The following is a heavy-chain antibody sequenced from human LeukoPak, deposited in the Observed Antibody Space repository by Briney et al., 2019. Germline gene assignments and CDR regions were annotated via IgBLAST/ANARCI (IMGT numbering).Heavy chain of an antibody. CDR2: IYPGDSDT. J-gene: IGHJ4*02. D-gene: IGHD2-15*01. V-gene: IGHV5-51*01. CDR1: GYAFPNYW. Sequence: KHGETLKISCQGSGYAFPNYWIGWVRQMPGKGLEWMGIIYPGDSDTRYNPSFRGQVTISVDKSINTDYLQWSSLKASDSAFYATHGMGRFSCAGGSCYPADNWGQGTLVTVSS. CDR3: HGMGRFSCAGGSCYPADN.